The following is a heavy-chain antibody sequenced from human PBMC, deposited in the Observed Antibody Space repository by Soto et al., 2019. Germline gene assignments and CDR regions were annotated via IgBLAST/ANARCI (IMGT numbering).Heavy chain of an antibody. J-gene: IGHJ3*02. Sequence: PGGSLRLSCAASGFTFSSYAMHWVRQAPGKGLEWVAVISYDGSNKYYADSVKGRFTISRDNSKNTLYLQMNSLRAEDTAVYYCARLHYDILTGPVPHAFDIWGQGTMVTVSS. CDR2: ISYDGSNK. CDR1: GFTFSSYA. V-gene: IGHV3-30-3*01. CDR3: ARLHYDILTGPVPHAFDI. D-gene: IGHD3-9*01.